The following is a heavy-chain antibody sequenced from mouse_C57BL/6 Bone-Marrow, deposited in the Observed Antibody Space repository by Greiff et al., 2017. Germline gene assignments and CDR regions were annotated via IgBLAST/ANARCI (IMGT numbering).Heavy chain of an antibody. V-gene: IGHV5-4*01. Sequence: EVQLQESGGGLVKPGGSLKLSCAASGFTFSSYAMSWVRQTPEKRLEWVATISDGGSYTYYPDNVKGRFTISRDNAKNNLYLQMSHLKSEDTAMYYCARSSYYSNYVDYWGQGTTLTVSS. D-gene: IGHD2-5*01. CDR1: GFTFSSYA. CDR3: ARSSYYSNYVDY. J-gene: IGHJ2*01. CDR2: ISDGGSYT.